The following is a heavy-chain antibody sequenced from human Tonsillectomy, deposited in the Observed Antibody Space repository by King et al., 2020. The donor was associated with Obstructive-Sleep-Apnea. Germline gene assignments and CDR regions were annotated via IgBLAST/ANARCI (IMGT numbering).Heavy chain of an antibody. V-gene: IGHV4-39*01. CDR2: IYYSGST. Sequence: QLQESGPGLVKPSETLSLTCTVSGGSISSSSYYWGWIRQPPGKGLEWIGSIYYSGSTYYNPSPKSRVTISVDTSKNQFSLKLSSVTAADTAVYYCATPYSSSWYGGVDYWGQGTLVTVSS. J-gene: IGHJ4*02. CDR3: ATPYSSSWYGGVDY. CDR1: GGSISSSSYY. D-gene: IGHD6-13*01.